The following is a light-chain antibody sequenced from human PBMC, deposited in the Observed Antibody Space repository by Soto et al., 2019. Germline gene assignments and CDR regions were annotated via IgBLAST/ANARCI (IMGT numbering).Light chain of an antibody. Sequence: EIMLTQSPGTLSLSPGERATLSCRASQSVSSSYLAWYQQKPGQAPRLLIYGASSRATGIPDRFSGSGSGTDFTLTISRLEPEGFAVYYCQQYGSSPWTFGQGTKV. J-gene: IGKJ1*01. CDR3: QQYGSSPWT. CDR2: GAS. CDR1: QSVSSSY. V-gene: IGKV3-20*01.